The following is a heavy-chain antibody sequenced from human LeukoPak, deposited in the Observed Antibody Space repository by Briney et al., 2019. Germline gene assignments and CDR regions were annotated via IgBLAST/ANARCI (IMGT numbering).Heavy chain of an antibody. V-gene: IGHV4-39*01. Sequence: SETLSLTCTASGGSISSSSYYWGWIRQPPGKGLEWIGSIYYSGSTYYNPSLKSRVTISVDTSKNQFSLKLSSVTAADTAVYYCARRQQLSDWGQGTLVTVSS. D-gene: IGHD6-13*01. J-gene: IGHJ4*02. CDR3: ARRQQLSD. CDR2: IYYSGST. CDR1: GGSISSSSYY.